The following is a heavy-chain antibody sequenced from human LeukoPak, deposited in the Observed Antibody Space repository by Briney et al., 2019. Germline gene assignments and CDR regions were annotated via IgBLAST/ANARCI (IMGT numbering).Heavy chain of an antibody. V-gene: IGHV3-74*01. CDR3: ATIKGGFYFDY. J-gene: IGHJ4*02. Sequence: GGSLRLSCAASGFTFSNQWMHWVRQAPGKGLVWVSRINSDGSSTSYAESVKGRFTISRDNAKSTLYLQMNSLRAEDTAVYYCATIKGGFYFDYWGQGTLVTVSS. D-gene: IGHD3-16*01. CDR2: INSDGSST. CDR1: GFTFSNQW.